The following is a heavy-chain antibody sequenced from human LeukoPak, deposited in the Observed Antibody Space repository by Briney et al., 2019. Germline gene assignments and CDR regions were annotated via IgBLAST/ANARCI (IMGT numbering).Heavy chain of an antibody. Sequence: GGSLRLSCAASGFTFSTYNMNWVRHAPGKGLEWISSITSSSSYIYYADSVKGRFTISRDNAKNSLYLQMNSLRAEDTAVYYCARSSEGYYYDSSGRGYYFDYWGQGTLVTVSS. CDR2: ITSSSSYI. D-gene: IGHD3-22*01. CDR1: GFTFSTYN. J-gene: IGHJ4*02. CDR3: ARSSEGYYYDSSGRGYYFDY. V-gene: IGHV3-21*01.